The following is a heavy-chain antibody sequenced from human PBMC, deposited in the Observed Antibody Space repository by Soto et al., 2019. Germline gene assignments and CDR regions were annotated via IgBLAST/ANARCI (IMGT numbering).Heavy chain of an antibody. J-gene: IGHJ6*02. CDR3: ARVAMVRPYGMHV. V-gene: IGHV4-59*01. Sequence: PSETLSLTCTVSGGSISSYYWSWIRQPPGKGLEWIGYIYYSGSTNYNPSLKSRVTISVDTSKNQFSLKLSSVTAADTAVYYCARVAMVRPYGMHVWGQGTTVTVSS. CDR1: GGSISSYY. D-gene: IGHD3-10*01. CDR2: IYYSGST.